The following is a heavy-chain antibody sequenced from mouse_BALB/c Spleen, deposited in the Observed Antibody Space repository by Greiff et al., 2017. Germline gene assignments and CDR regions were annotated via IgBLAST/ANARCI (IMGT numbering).Heavy chain of an antibody. Sequence: EVQLQESGPGLVKPSQSLSLTCTVTGYSITSDYAWNWIRQFPGNKLEWMGYISYSGSTSYNPSLKSRISITRDTSKNQFFLQLNSVTTEDTATYYCARRGYDDWYFDVWGAGTTVTVSS. CDR2: ISYSGST. J-gene: IGHJ1*01. V-gene: IGHV3-2*02. D-gene: IGHD2-2*01. CDR1: GYSITSDYA. CDR3: ARRGYDDWYFDV.